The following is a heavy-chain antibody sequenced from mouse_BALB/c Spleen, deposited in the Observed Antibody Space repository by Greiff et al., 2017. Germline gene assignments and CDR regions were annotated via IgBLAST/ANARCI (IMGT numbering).Heavy chain of an antibody. J-gene: IGHJ4*01. D-gene: IGHD1-1*01. V-gene: IGHV1-77*01. CDR1: GYTFTDYY. Sequence: QVQLQQSGAELARPGASVKLSCKASGYTFTDYYINWVKQRTGQGLEWIGEIYPGSGNTYYNEKFKGKATLTADKSSSTAYMQLSSLTSEDTAVYYCASYYYGSSYYAMDYWGQGTSVTVSS. CDR2: IYPGSGNT. CDR3: ASYYYGSSYYAMDY.